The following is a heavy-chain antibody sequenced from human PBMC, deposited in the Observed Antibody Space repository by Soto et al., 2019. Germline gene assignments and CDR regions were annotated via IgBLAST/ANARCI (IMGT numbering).Heavy chain of an antibody. CDR1: GVSLTTSGVG. V-gene: IGHV2-5*02. J-gene: IGHJ4*02. Sequence: QITLKESGPTRVRPTQTLALTCTFSGVSLTTSGVGVGWIRKTPGKALEWLAVIYWDDDKGYSPSLKSMLTITKDTSKNHVVLTMADMDPVDTATYFCAHRGYMYGNWDHGYFDYWGQGTLVTVSS. CDR3: AHRGYMYGNWDHGYFDY. CDR2: IYWDDDK. D-gene: IGHD5-18*01.